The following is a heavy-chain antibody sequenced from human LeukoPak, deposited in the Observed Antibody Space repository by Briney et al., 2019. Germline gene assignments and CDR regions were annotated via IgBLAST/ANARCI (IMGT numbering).Heavy chain of an antibody. V-gene: IGHV3-48*01. Sequence: PGGSLRLSCAASGFIFSSYSMNWVRQTPGKGLEWISYISSGRTTIYYADSVKGRFTISRDNAKNSLYLQMNSLRAEDTAVYYCARDPWTRYYFDFWGQGTLVTVSS. J-gene: IGHJ4*02. D-gene: IGHD3-9*01. CDR3: ARDPWTRYYFDF. CDR1: GFIFSSYS. CDR2: ISSGRTTI.